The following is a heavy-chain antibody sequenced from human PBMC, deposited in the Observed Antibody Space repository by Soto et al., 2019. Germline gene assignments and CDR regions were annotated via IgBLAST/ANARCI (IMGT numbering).Heavy chain of an antibody. V-gene: IGHV3-23*01. D-gene: IGHD1-7*01. Sequence: PGGSLRLSCAASGFTFSSYAMSWVRQAPGKGLEWVSAISGSGGSTYYADSVKGRFTISRDNSKNTLYLQMNSLRAEDTAVYYCAKGVITGTTSDYGMDVWGQGTTVTVSS. CDR3: AKGVITGTTSDYGMDV. CDR1: GFTFSSYA. CDR2: ISGSGGST. J-gene: IGHJ6*02.